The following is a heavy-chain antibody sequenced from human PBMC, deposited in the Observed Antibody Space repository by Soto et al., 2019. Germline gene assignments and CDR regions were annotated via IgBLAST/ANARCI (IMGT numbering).Heavy chain of an antibody. D-gene: IGHD2-2*01. Sequence: GASVKVSCKASGGTFSSYAISWVRQAPGQGLEWMGGIIPIFGTANYAQKFQGRVTITADESTSTAYMELSSLRSEDTAVYYCATLGYCSSTSCLGYFDYWGQGTLVTVSS. J-gene: IGHJ4*02. CDR2: IIPIFGTA. CDR3: ATLGYCSSTSCLGYFDY. CDR1: GGTFSSYA. V-gene: IGHV1-69*13.